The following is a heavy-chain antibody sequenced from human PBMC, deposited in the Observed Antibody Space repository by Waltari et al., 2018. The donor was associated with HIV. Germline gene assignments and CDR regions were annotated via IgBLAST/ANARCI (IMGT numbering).Heavy chain of an antibody. D-gene: IGHD6-13*01. CDR3: ASAAGPFDN. CDR1: GLLFSIYG. J-gene: IGHJ4*02. CDR2: IWSDESNK. V-gene: IGHV3-33*01. Sequence: QVQLVESGGGVVQPGRSLRLSCEASGLLFSIYGMHWVRQAPGKGLEWVAVIWSDESNKYYADSVKGRFTISRDNSKNTLYLQMNSLRAEDTAVYYCASAAGPFDNWGQGTLVTVSS.